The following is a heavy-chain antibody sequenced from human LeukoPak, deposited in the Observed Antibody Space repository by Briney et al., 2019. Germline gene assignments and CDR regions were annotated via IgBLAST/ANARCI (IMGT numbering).Heavy chain of an antibody. V-gene: IGHV4-59*08. J-gene: IGHJ4*02. CDR2: IYHNGNT. CDR1: GGSISSYY. CDR3: ARHQGGAYNAYYFDY. Sequence: AEPLSLTCTVSGGSISSYYWRWIRQPPPKGLDWVGYIYHNGNTNYHPSLKSRVTISVDTSKNQFSLKLSSVTAADTSVYYCARHQGGAYNAYYFDYWGQGTLVTVSS. D-gene: IGHD1-1*01.